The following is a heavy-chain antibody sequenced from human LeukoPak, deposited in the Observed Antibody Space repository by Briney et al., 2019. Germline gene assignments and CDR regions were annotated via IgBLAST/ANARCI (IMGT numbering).Heavy chain of an antibody. V-gene: IGHV1-2*06. CDR2: INPNSDVT. D-gene: IGHD3-3*01. CDR3: ASVSSFGVVSPNSMDV. J-gene: IGHJ6*02. CDR1: GYIFTGYY. Sequence: ASVKVSCKASGYIFTGYYIQWVRQAPGQGLEWMGRINPNSDVTNHTQKFQGRVTMTSDTSISTAYMELSRLRSDDTAVYYCASVSSFGVVSPNSMDVWGQGTTVTVSS.